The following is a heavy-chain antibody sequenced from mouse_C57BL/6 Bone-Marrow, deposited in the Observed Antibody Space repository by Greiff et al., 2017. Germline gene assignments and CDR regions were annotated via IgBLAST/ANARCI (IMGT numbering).Heavy chain of an antibody. Sequence: EVQLQQSGPELVKPGASVKISCKASGYTFTDYYMNWVKQSHGKSLEWIGDINPNNGGTSYNQKFKGKATLTVDKSSSTAYMARRSLTSEDSAVYYCAPKSRLRYYAMDYWGQGTSVTVSS. V-gene: IGHV1-26*01. CDR3: APKSRLRYYAMDY. J-gene: IGHJ4*01. D-gene: IGHD1-2*01. CDR1: GYTFTDYY. CDR2: INPNNGGT.